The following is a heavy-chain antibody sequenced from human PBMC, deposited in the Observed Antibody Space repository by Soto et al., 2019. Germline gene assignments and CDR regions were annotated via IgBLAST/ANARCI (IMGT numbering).Heavy chain of an antibody. Sequence: EVQLVESGGGLVKPGGSPRLSCAASGFTFGSYSMKWVRQAPGKGLEWVSSISSSSSYIYYADSVKGRFTISRDNAKNSLYLQMNSLRAEDTGVYYCARPEYYYDSRGYYGYWGQGTLVTVSS. J-gene: IGHJ4*02. V-gene: IGHV3-21*01. CDR3: ARPEYYYDSRGYYGY. CDR2: ISSSSSYI. D-gene: IGHD3-22*01. CDR1: GFTFGSYS.